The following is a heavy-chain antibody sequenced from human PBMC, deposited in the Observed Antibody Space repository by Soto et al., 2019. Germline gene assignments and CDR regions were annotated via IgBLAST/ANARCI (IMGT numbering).Heavy chain of an antibody. CDR1: GGSISSSSYY. CDR3: ATSTWFDP. Sequence: QLQLQESGPGLVKPSETLSLTCTVSGGSISSSSYYWGWIRQPPGKGLEWIGYIYYSGSTYYNPSLKSRVXXSVHTSKNQFSLKLNSVPAADTAVYYCATSTWFDPWGQGTRVTVSS. V-gene: IGHV4-39*01. CDR2: IYYSGST. D-gene: IGHD2-2*01. J-gene: IGHJ5*02.